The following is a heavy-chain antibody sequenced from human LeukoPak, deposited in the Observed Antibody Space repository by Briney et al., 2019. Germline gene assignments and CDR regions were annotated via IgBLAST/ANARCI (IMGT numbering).Heavy chain of an antibody. J-gene: IGHJ5*02. V-gene: IGHV3-23*01. CDR1: GFTFSTYT. Sequence: GGSLRLSCAASGFTFSTYTMSWVRQAPGKGLEWVSTISRSGDNTYYADSVKGRFTISRDNSKNTLYLQMNSLRAEDTAVYYCARGKYCSGGRCPGAGWFDPWGQGTLVTVSS. CDR3: ARGKYCSGGRCPGAGWFDP. CDR2: ISRSGDNT. D-gene: IGHD2-15*01.